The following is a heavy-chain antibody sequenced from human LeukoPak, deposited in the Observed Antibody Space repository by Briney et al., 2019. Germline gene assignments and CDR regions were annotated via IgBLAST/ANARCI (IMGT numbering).Heavy chain of an antibody. CDR1: GFTFSSYA. Sequence: GGSLRLSCAASGFTFSSYAMHWVRQAPGKGLEWVAVISYDGSNKYYADSVKGRFTISRDNSKNTLYLQMNSLRAEDTAVYYCARDSGISYYDFWSGRYKFAYSMDVWGQGTTVTVSS. J-gene: IGHJ6*02. V-gene: IGHV3-30-3*01. CDR3: ARDSGISYYDFWSGRYKFAYSMDV. D-gene: IGHD3-3*01. CDR2: ISYDGSNK.